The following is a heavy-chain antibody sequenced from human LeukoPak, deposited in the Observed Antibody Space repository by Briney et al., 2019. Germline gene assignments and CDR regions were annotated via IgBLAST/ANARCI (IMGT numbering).Heavy chain of an antibody. V-gene: IGHV1-69*10. CDR2: IIPMFGLP. J-gene: IGHJ4*02. CDR3: ARDLYSRRMDYYGSGSFFAY. CDR1: GDSFNNYP. Sequence: ASVKVSCKASGDSFNNYPIHWVRQAPGQGPEWMGGIIPMFGLPEYPQTFQGRVTMTTDTSTSTAYMELRSLRSDDTAVYYCARDLYSRRMDYYGSGSFFAYWGQGTLVTVSS. D-gene: IGHD3-10*01.